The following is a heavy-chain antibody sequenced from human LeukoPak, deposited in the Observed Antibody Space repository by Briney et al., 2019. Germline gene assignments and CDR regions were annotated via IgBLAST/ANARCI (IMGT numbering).Heavy chain of an antibody. D-gene: IGHD6-19*01. CDR3: AREGGRDSSGLTHFDY. J-gene: IGHJ4*02. V-gene: IGHV4-30-4*01. CDR1: GGSISSGDYY. CDR2: IYYSGST. Sequence: PSETLSLTCTVSGGSISSGDYYWSWIRQPPGKGLEWIGYIYYSGSTYYNPSLKSRVTISVDTSKNQFYLKLSSVTAADTAVYYCAREGGRDSSGLTHFDYWGQGTLVTVSS.